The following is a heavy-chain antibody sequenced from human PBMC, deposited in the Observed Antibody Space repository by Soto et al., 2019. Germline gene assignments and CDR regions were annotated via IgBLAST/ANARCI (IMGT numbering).Heavy chain of an antibody. Sequence: QITLKESGPTLVKPTQTLTLTCTFSGFSLSTSGVGVGWIRQPPGKALEWLALIYWDDDKRYSPSLKSRLTITKETSKNQVVLTMTNMDPVDTATYYCAHRLNLRDQNAFDIWGQGTMVTVSS. J-gene: IGHJ3*02. V-gene: IGHV2-5*02. D-gene: IGHD5-12*01. CDR3: AHRLNLRDQNAFDI. CDR1: GFSLSTSGVG. CDR2: IYWDDDK.